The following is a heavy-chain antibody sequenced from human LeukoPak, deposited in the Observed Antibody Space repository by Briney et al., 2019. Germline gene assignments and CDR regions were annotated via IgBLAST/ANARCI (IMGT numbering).Heavy chain of an antibody. D-gene: IGHD4/OR15-4a*01. Sequence: ASVKVSCKASGYTFTSYDINWVRQATGQRLEWMGWMDPNSGNTGYAQKFQGRVTMTRNTSISTAYMELSSLRSEDTAVYYCAREFRMVPPTQGDDHWGQGTLVTVSS. CDR1: GYTFTSYD. J-gene: IGHJ4*02. CDR3: AREFRMVPPTQGDDH. V-gene: IGHV1-8*01. CDR2: MDPNSGNT.